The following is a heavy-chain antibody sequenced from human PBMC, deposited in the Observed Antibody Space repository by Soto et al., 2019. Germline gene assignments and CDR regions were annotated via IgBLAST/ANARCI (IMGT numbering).Heavy chain of an antibody. D-gene: IGHD3-9*01. J-gene: IGHJ3*02. CDR1: GGSISSYY. CDR2: IYYSGST. V-gene: IGHV4-59*01. CDR3: ARFSGDYDILTGYPHDAFDI. Sequence: PSETLSLTCTVSGGSISSYYWSWIRQPPGKGLEWIGYIYYSGSTNYNPSLKSRVTISVDTSKNQFSLKLSSVTAADTAVYYCARFSGDYDILTGYPHDAFDIWGQGTMVTVSS.